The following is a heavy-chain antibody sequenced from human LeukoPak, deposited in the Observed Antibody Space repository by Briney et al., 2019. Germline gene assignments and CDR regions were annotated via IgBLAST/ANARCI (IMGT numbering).Heavy chain of an antibody. V-gene: IGHV3-20*04. CDR1: GFTFDNYG. J-gene: IGHJ3*01. CDR3: ARGAFDV. CDR2: IDENGSSK. Sequence: GGSLRLSCAASGFTFDNYGVSWVRQAPGKGLEWVSAIDENGSSKDYADSVKGRFTISRDNAKSSLVLQMNSLTAGDTALYYCARGAFDVWGQGTMVAVSS.